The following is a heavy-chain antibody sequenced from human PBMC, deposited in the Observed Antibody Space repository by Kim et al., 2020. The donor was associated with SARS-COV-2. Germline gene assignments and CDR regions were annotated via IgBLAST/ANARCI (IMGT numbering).Heavy chain of an antibody. D-gene: IGHD2-15*01. CDR3: AKGGVVVVVAAILDV. Sequence: ANSAEGRFINARDNSKNPLYLQMNSLRAEDTAVYYCAKGGVVVVVAAILDVWGQGTTVTVSS. J-gene: IGHJ6*02. V-gene: IGHV3-23*01.